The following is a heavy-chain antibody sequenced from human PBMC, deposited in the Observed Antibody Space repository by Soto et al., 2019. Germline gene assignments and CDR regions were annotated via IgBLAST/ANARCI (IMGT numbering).Heavy chain of an antibody. CDR1: GYTFTSYY. CDR3: AREASMHWNRRAHFDY. CDR2: INPSGGST. Sequence: GASVKVSCKASGYTFTSYYMHWVRQAPGQGLEWMGIINPSGGSTSYAQKFQGRVTMTRDTSTSTVYMELSSLRSEDTAVYYCAREASMHWNRRAHFDYWGQGTLVTVSS. J-gene: IGHJ4*02. D-gene: IGHD1-1*01. V-gene: IGHV1-46*01.